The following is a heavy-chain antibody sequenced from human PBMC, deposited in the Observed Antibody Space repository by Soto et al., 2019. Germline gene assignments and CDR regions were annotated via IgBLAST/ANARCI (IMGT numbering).Heavy chain of an antibody. V-gene: IGHV3-33*01. CDR2: IWYDGSNK. D-gene: IGHD2-15*01. CDR3: ASSLRGCCSGGSCYSGDY. Sequence: GGSLRLSCAASGFTFSGYGMHWVRQAPGKGLEWVAVIWYDGSNKYYADSVKGRFTISRDNSKNTLYLQMNSLRAEDTAVYYCASSLRGCCSGGSCYSGDYWGQGTLVTVSS. J-gene: IGHJ4*02. CDR1: GFTFSGYG.